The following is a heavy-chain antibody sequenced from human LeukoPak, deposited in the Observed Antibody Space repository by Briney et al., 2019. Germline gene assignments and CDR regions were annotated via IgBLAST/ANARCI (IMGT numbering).Heavy chain of an antibody. Sequence: ASVKVSCTASRYTFSSCAINWVRQAPGQGLEYMGWIDTKTGNPTYAQGFTGRFVFSLDTSVSTAYLQISSLKAEDTAVYYCAIHPSDSSGYFSYWGQGALITVSS. CDR3: AIHPSDSSGYFSY. V-gene: IGHV7-4-1*02. CDR1: RYTFSSCA. D-gene: IGHD3-22*01. J-gene: IGHJ4*02. CDR2: IDTKTGNP.